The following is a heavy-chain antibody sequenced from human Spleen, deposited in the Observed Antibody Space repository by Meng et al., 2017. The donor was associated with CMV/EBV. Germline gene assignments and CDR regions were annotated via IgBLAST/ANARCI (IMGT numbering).Heavy chain of an antibody. J-gene: IGHJ5*02. V-gene: IGHV3-23*03. CDR2: IYAGGRSA. Sequence: LRLSCAASGFTFSNYAMSWVRQAPGKGLEWVAVIYAGGRSAYYADSVKGRFTVFRDSSKNTVYLEMNSLRAEDTALYYCAKDSTYSAWGQGTLVTVSS. CDR3: AKDSTYSA. CDR1: GFTFSNYA. D-gene: IGHD6-13*01.